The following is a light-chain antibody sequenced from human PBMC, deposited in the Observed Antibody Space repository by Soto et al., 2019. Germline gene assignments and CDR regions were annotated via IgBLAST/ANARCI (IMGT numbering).Light chain of an antibody. V-gene: IGLV2-14*01. CDR3: CAYASGSIYV. J-gene: IGLJ1*01. CDR1: SSDVGAFNY. Sequence: QSALTQPASVSGSPGQSITISCTGTSSDVGAFNYVSWYLQYPGKAPKLMIYEVGNRPSGVSHRFSGSKSGNTASLTISWLQAEDDADDYCCAYASGSIYVFGTGTKVTVL. CDR2: EVG.